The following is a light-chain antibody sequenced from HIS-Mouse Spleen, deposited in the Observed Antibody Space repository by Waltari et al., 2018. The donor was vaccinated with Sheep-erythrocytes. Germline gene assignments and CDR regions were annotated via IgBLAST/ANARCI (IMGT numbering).Light chain of an antibody. V-gene: IGKV3-11*01. CDR2: DAS. Sequence: EIVLTQSPATLSLSPGARATLSCRASQSVSSYLAWYQQKPGQAPRILIYDASNRATGIPARFSGSGSGTDFTLTISSLDPEDFAVYYCQQRSNWYTFGQGTKLEIK. CDR1: QSVSSY. CDR3: QQRSNWYT. J-gene: IGKJ2*01.